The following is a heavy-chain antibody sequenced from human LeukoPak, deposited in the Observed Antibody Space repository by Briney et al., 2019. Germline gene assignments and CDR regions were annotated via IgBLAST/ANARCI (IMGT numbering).Heavy chain of an antibody. V-gene: IGHV4-39*01. CDR2: VFHSGNT. D-gene: IGHD1-1*01. CDR1: GGSITSSLYH. Sequence: SETLSLTCSVSGGSITSSLYHWGWLRQPPGKGLERIGNVFHSGNTYYSPSLQSRVAISVDTSKNQFSLKLTSVTAADTAIYYCARQIVGTSWNYYYSYIDVWGKGTSVSVSS. J-gene: IGHJ6*03. CDR3: ARQIVGTSWNYYYSYIDV.